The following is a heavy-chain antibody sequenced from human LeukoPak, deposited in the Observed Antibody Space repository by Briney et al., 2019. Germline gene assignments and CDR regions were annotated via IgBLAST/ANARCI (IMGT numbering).Heavy chain of an antibody. V-gene: IGHV4-39*07. Sequence: TSETLSLTCTVSGGSISSSSYYWGWIRQPPGKGLEWIGSIYYSGSTYYNPSLKSRVTISVDTSKNQFSLKLSSVTAADTAVYYRARGRRITMIVVVTPFDYWGQGTLVTVSS. J-gene: IGHJ4*02. CDR3: ARGRRITMIVVVTPFDY. D-gene: IGHD3-22*01. CDR1: GGSISSSSYY. CDR2: IYYSGST.